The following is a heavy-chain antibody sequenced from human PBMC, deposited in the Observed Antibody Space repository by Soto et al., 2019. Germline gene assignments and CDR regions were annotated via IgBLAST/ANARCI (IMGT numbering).Heavy chain of an antibody. CDR2: IYYSGST. V-gene: IGHV4-59*12. CDR3: ARGRGYYGSGKIRYYFDY. J-gene: IGHJ4*02. CDR1: GGSISSYY. D-gene: IGHD3-10*01. Sequence: SETLSLTCTVSGGSISSYYWSWIRQPPGKGLEWIGYIYYSGSTNYNPSLKSRVTISVDTSKNQFSLKLSSVTAADTAVYYCARGRGYYGSGKIRYYFDYWGQGTLVTVSS.